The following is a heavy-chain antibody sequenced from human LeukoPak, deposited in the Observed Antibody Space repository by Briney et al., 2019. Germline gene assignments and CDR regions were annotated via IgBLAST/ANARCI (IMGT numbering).Heavy chain of an antibody. Sequence: QTGGSLRLSCAASGFTFDSYSMNWVRQAPGKGLEWISYISSSSTTIYYADSVKGRFTISRDNAKNSLYLQMNSLRAEDTAVYYCGRPLQLGNYYYALDVWGQGTTVTVSS. CDR1: GFTFDSYS. V-gene: IGHV3-48*04. J-gene: IGHJ6*02. CDR3: GRPLQLGNYYYALDV. CDR2: ISSSSTTI. D-gene: IGHD7-27*01.